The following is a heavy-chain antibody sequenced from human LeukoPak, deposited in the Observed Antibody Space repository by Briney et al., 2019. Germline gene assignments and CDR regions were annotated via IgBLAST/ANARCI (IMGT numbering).Heavy chain of an antibody. CDR3: ARDRYPAAREFDY. V-gene: IGHV3-23*01. D-gene: IGHD2-2*01. J-gene: IGHJ4*02. Sequence: GGSLRLSCAASGLTFNSYAMSWVRQAPGKGLEWVSSVSGSGDSTYYADSVKGRFTISRDNAKNTLYLQMNNLRAEDTAMYYCARDRYPAAREFDYWGQGTLVTVSS. CDR2: VSGSGDST. CDR1: GLTFNSYA.